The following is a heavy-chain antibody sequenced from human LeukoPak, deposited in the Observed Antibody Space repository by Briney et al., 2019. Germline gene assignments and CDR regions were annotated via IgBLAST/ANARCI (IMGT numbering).Heavy chain of an antibody. J-gene: IGHJ4*02. CDR3: TKDLPDYGDYIEGY. Sequence: GGSLRLSCAASGFTFRSFAMSWDREAPGKGLEWVSTISGSGGSTNYADSVKGRFTFSRDNSKNTLSLQMNSLRVEDTAVYYCTKDLPDYGDYIEGYWGQGTLVTVSS. CDR2: ISGSGGST. D-gene: IGHD4-17*01. CDR1: GFTFRSFA. V-gene: IGHV3-23*01.